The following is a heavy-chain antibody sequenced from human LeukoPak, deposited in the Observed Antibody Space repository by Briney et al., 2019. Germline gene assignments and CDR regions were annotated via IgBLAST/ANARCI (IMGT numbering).Heavy chain of an antibody. D-gene: IGHD2-15*01. CDR3: AKASLRSGGSCYIDY. J-gene: IGHJ4*03. V-gene: IGHV3-30*18. Sequence: GGSLRLSCAASGSTFSSYGMHWVRQAPGKGLEWGAVISYDGSNKYYADSVKGRFTISRDNSKNTLYLQMNSLRAEDTAVYYCAKASLRSGGSCYIDYWGQGTLVTVSS. CDR2: ISYDGSNK. CDR1: GSTFSSYG.